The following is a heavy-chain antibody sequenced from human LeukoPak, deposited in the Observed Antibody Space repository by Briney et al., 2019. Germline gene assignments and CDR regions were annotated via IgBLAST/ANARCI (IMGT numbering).Heavy chain of an antibody. V-gene: IGHV3-23*01. CDR2: ISGSGGST. CDR3: AKSASAYVLMAAPGDY. Sequence: GGSLRLSCAASGFTFSTYAVNWVRQAPGKGLEWVSAISGSGGSTYYADSVKGRFTISRDNSKNTLYLQMNSLRAEDTAVYYCAKSASAYVLMAAPGDYWGQGTLVTVSS. D-gene: IGHD2-8*01. J-gene: IGHJ4*02. CDR1: GFTFSTYA.